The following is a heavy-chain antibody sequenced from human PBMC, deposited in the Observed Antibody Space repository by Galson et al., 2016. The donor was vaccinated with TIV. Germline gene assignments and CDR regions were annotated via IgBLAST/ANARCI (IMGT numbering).Heavy chain of an antibody. CDR3: AKDGRGYYYYLDV. V-gene: IGHV3-9*01. Sequence: SLRLSCAASGFTFDDYAMHWVRQVPGKGLEWVSGINWNSGDINYADSVKGRFTISRDNAKKSLYLQMNSLRPEDTALYYCAKDGRGYYYYLDVLGHGTTGTVSS. J-gene: IGHJ6*03. CDR2: INWNSGDI. CDR1: GFTFDDYA.